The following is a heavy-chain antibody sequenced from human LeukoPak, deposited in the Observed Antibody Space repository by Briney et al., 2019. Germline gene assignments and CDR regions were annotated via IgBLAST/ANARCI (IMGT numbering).Heavy chain of an antibody. D-gene: IGHD1-26*01. CDR1: GYSISSGYY. CDR3: AREVAYSGSHYWYFDL. J-gene: IGHJ2*01. CDR2: IYHSGST. V-gene: IGHV4-38-2*02. Sequence: SETLSLTCTVSGYSISSGYYWGWIRQPPGKGLEWIGSIYHSGSTYYNPSLKSRVTISVDTSKNQFSLKLSSVTAADTAVYYCAREVAYSGSHYWYFDLWGRGTLVTVSS.